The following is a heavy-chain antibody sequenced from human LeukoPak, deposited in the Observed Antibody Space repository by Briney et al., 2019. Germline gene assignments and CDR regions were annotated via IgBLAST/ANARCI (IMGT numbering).Heavy chain of an antibody. J-gene: IGHJ1*01. CDR1: GHTFTSYY. V-gene: IGHV1-46*01. D-gene: IGHD3-22*01. CDR2: INPSGGST. CDR3: ARKERDSSGYRYFQH. Sequence: ASVKVSCKASGHTFTSYYMHWVRQAPGQGLEWMGIINPSGGSTSYAQKFQGRVTMTRDTSTSTVDMELSSLRSEDTAVYYCARKERDSSGYRYFQHWGQGTLVTVSS.